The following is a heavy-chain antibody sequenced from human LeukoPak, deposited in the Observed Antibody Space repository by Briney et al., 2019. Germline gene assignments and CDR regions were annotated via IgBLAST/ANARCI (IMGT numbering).Heavy chain of an antibody. Sequence: ASVKVSCKASGVTFSSYAISWVRQAPGQGLEWMGRIIPIFGTANYAQKFQGRVTITTDGSTSTAYMELSSLRSEDTAVYYCARDQSGYYGDYVYFDYWGQGTLVTVSS. J-gene: IGHJ4*02. D-gene: IGHD4-17*01. V-gene: IGHV1-69*05. CDR2: IIPIFGTA. CDR1: GVTFSSYA. CDR3: ARDQSGYYGDYVYFDY.